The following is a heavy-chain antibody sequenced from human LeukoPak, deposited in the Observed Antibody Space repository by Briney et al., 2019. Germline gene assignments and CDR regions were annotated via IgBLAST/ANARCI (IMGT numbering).Heavy chain of an antibody. J-gene: IGHJ4*02. D-gene: IGHD1-1*01. Sequence: GGSLRLSCAASGFIFNTYGMGWVRRAPGKGLEWVSVISGSGGSTYYRDSVKGRFTISRDNSKNTLYLQMNSLRAEDTAVYYCAKDGTTTITFDYWGQGTLVTVSS. CDR3: AKDGTTTITFDY. CDR2: ISGSGGST. V-gene: IGHV3-23*01. CDR1: GFIFNTYG.